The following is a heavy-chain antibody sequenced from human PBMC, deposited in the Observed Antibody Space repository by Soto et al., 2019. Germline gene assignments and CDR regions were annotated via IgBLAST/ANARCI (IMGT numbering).Heavy chain of an antibody. Sequence: GGSLRLSCAASGFTFSNYAMHWVRQAPGKGLDWVAVIQHDASNIYYADSVKGRFTISRDNSKSTLYLQMNDLTAEDTAVYYCVRVGWGYRLGNGMDDWGQGTTVTVSS. D-gene: IGHD7-27*01. J-gene: IGHJ6*02. CDR3: VRVGWGYRLGNGMDD. CDR2: IQHDASNI. V-gene: IGHV3-30-3*01. CDR1: GFTFSNYA.